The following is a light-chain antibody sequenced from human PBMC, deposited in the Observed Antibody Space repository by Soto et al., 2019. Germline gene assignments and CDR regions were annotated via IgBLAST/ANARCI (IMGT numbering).Light chain of an antibody. CDR2: AAS. V-gene: IGKV1-39*01. CDR1: QTVSTY. Sequence: DILMTQSPSSLSASIGDRVTISCRTSQTVSTYLNWYQHKPGRGPTLLIYAASSLQSGVPSRFSGSGSGTDFTLTIGSLQPEYFATYYCQQTSSAPWTFGQGTKVEIK. J-gene: IGKJ1*01. CDR3: QQTSSAPWT.